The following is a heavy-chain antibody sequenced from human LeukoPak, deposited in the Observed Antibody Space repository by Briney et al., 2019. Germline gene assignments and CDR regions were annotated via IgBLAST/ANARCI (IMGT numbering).Heavy chain of an antibody. CDR1: GFTFSSYG. CDR3: ANGGYCSSTSCYPWYFDY. Sequence: GGSLRLSCAASGFTFSSYGMHWVRQAPGKGLEWVAFIRYDGSNKYYADSVKGRFTISRDNSKNTLYLQMNSLRAEDTAVYYYANGGYCSSTSCYPWYFDYWGQGTLVTVSS. D-gene: IGHD2-2*01. CDR2: IRYDGSNK. V-gene: IGHV3-30*02. J-gene: IGHJ4*02.